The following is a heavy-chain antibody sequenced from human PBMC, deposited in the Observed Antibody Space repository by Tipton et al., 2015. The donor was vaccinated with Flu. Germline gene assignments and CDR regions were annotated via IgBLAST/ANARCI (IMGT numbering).Heavy chain of an antibody. V-gene: IGHV4-39*07. CDR2: VYYSGTT. J-gene: IGHJ6*02. D-gene: IGHD1-1*01. CDR1: GDSISTTIYY. Sequence: LRLSCTVSGDSISTTIYYWGWVRQPPGKGLEWIGSVYYSGTTYYNPSLKSRVTISVDSSKNEFSLTLASLTAADTAVYYCARDLWNDRRAYYYYGVDVWGQGTTVTVSS. CDR3: ARDLWNDRRAYYYYGVDV.